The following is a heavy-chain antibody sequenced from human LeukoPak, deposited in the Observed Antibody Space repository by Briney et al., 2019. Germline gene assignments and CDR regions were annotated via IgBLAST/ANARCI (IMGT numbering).Heavy chain of an antibody. CDR3: ARDLYYYDSSGYYQDAFDI. V-gene: IGHV4-4*02. D-gene: IGHD3-22*01. CDR2: IYHSGST. J-gene: IGHJ3*02. Sequence: SETLSLTCAVSGGSISSSNWWSWVRQPPGKGLEWIGEIYHSGSTNYNPSLKSRVTISVDKSKNQFSLKLSSVTAADTAVYYCARDLYYYDSSGYYQDAFDIWGQGTMATVSS. CDR1: GGSISSSNW.